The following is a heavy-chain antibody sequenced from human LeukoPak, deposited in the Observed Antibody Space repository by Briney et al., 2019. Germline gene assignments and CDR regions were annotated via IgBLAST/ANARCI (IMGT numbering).Heavy chain of an antibody. D-gene: IGHD2-2*01. CDR3: ARGPEDIVVVPAARTDAFDI. V-gene: IGHV4-34*01. CDR1: GGSFSGYY. CDR2: INHSGST. Sequence: SETLSLTCAVCGGSFSGYYWSWIRQPPGKGLEWIGEINHSGSTNYNPSLKSRVTISVDTSKNQFSLKLSSVTAADTAVYYCARGPEDIVVVPAARTDAFDIWGQGTMVTVSS. J-gene: IGHJ3*02.